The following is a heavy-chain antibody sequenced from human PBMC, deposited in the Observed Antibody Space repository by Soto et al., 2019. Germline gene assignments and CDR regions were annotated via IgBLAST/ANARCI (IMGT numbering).Heavy chain of an antibody. Sequence: QVQLVESGGGVVQPERSLRLSCAASGFTFSRQAMHWVRQAPGRGLEWVAVIWYHGIDKYYADSLKGRFTISRDNSKNTVYLQLNSLRGEDTAVYYCATGFLGLCTGGNGALDYWGQGTLVTFSS. CDR2: IWYHGIDK. CDR1: GFTFSRQA. V-gene: IGHV3-33*01. CDR3: ATGFLGLCTGGNGALDY. J-gene: IGHJ4*02. D-gene: IGHD2-8*02.